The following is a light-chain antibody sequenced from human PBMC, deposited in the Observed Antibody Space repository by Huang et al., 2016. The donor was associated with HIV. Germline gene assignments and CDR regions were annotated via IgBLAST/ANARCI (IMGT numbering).Light chain of an antibody. Sequence: DIVMTQSPLSLPVTPGEPASISCRSSQSLLHRNGYNYVDWYLQKPGQSPQLLIYLGANRASGVPDRFSGSGVGTDFTLKISRVEAEDVGIYYCMQAIQIPTFGPGTKVDIK. J-gene: IGKJ3*01. CDR1: QSLLHRNGYNY. V-gene: IGKV2-28*01. CDR2: LGA. CDR3: MQAIQIPT.